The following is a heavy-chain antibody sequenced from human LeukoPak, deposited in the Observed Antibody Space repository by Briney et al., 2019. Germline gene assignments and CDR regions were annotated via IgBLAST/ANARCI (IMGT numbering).Heavy chain of an antibody. CDR3: ARSKDGSGFAAY. V-gene: IGHV4-34*01. J-gene: IGHJ4*02. Sequence: SETLSLTCAVYGGSFSGYYWSWIRQPPGKGLEWIGEINHSGNTNYNPSLKSRVAISVDTSKNQFSLKLSSVIAADTAMYYCARSKDGSGFAAYWGQGTQVTVSS. CDR1: GGSFSGYY. D-gene: IGHD3-22*01. CDR2: INHSGNT.